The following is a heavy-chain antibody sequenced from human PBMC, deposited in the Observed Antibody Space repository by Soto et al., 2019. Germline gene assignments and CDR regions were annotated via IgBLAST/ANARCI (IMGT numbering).Heavy chain of an antibody. CDR1: GFSLSTSGVG. J-gene: IGHJ3*02. V-gene: IGHV2-5*02. D-gene: IGHD6-13*01. CDR2: IYWDDDK. Sequence: SGPTLVNPTQTLTLTCTFSGFSLSTSGVGVGWIRQPPGKALEWLALIYWDDDKRYSPSLKSRLTITKDTTKNQVVLTMTNIDPVDTATYYCALQGSYSSSWNGNGAFDIWGQGTMVTVSS. CDR3: ALQGSYSSSWNGNGAFDI.